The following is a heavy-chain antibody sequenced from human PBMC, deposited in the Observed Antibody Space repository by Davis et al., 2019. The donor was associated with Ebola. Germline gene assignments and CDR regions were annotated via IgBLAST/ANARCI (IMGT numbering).Heavy chain of an antibody. CDR3: ARLPNVVLRYFDWLLH. V-gene: IGHV4-39*01. CDR1: GGSISSSSYY. D-gene: IGHD3-9*01. Sequence: SETLSLTCTVSGGSISSSSYYWGWIRQPPGKGLEWIGSIYYSGSTYYNPSLKSRVTISVDTSKNQFSLKLSSVTAADTAVYYCARLPNVVLRYFDWLLHWGQGTLVTVSS. CDR2: IYYSGST. J-gene: IGHJ4*02.